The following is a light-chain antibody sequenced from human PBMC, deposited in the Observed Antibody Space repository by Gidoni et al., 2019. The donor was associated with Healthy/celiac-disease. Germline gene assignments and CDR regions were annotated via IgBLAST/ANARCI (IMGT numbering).Light chain of an antibody. J-gene: IGKJ2*01. Sequence: DNQITQSPSSLSASVGDRVTITCQARRDISNYLNWYQQKPGKAPKLLIYDASSMETGVPARFSGSGSGTDFTFTISSLQPEDIATYYCQQYDSLLYTFGHGTKVEIK. CDR1: RDISNY. V-gene: IGKV1-33*01. CDR3: QQYDSLLYT. CDR2: DAS.